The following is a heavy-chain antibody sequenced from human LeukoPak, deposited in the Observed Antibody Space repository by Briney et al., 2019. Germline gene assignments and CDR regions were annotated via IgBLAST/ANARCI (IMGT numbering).Heavy chain of an antibody. CDR2: INHSGST. CDR1: GGSFSGYY. CDR3: ARNLVLRFLEWSYFGY. J-gene: IGHJ4*02. D-gene: IGHD3-3*01. Sequence: SETLSLTCAVYGGSFSGYYWSWIRQPPGKGLEWIGEINHSGSTNYNPSLKSRVTISVDTSKNQFSLKLSSVTAADTAVYYCARNLVLRFLEWSYFGYWGQGTLVTVSS. V-gene: IGHV4-34*01.